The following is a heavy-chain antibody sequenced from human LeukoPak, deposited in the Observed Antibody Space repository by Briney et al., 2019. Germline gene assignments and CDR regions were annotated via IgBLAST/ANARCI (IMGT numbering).Heavy chain of an antibody. V-gene: IGHV4-61*02. Sequence: SETLSLTCTVSGGPISSGNYYWNWIRQPAGKGLEWIGRVHSSGSTNHNPSLKSRVTISRDTSKNPFSVIVSSVSAADTAIYFCARSKGDYGSGSLGYWGQGILVTVSS. D-gene: IGHD3-10*01. CDR1: GGPISSGNYY. CDR2: VHSSGST. J-gene: IGHJ4*02. CDR3: ARSKGDYGSGSLGY.